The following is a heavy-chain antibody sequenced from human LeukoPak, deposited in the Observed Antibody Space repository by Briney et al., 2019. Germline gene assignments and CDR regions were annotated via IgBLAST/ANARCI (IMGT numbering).Heavy chain of an antibody. D-gene: IGHD2-15*01. Sequence: SETLSLTCTVSGGSISRGGYYWSWIRQHPGKGLEWIGYIYYSGSTYYNPSLKSRVTISVDTSKNQFSLKLSSVTAADTAVYYCARAKVVAAKFGYWGQGTLVTVSS. CDR2: IYYSGST. CDR1: GGSISRGGYY. V-gene: IGHV4-31*03. CDR3: ARAKVVAAKFGY. J-gene: IGHJ4*02.